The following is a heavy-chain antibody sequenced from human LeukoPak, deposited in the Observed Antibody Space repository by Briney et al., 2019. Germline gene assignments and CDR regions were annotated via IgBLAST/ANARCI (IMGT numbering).Heavy chain of an antibody. CDR2: ISSGSRPV. Sequence: PGGSLRLSCAASGFTLSSYNMHWVRQAPGKGLEWLSYISSGSRPVYYADSVKGRFTISRDDANDSLHLQMNSLRDEDTAVYYCARSRFTYGSVAFDYWGRGTLVTVSS. J-gene: IGHJ4*02. CDR1: GFTLSSYN. V-gene: IGHV3-48*02. CDR3: ARSRFTYGSVAFDY. D-gene: IGHD4-17*01.